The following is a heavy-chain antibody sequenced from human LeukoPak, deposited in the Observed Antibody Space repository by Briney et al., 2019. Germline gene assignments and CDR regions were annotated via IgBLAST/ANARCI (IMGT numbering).Heavy chain of an antibody. CDR1: GFTFTSSA. J-gene: IGHJ6*02. V-gene: IGHV1-58*02. Sequence: SVKVSCKASGFTFTSSAMQWVRQARGQRLEWIGWIVVGSGNTNYAQKFQERVTITRDMSTSTAYMELSSLRSEDTAVYYCASAYCSGGSCYRGYYYYGMDVWGQGTAVTVSS. CDR3: ASAYCSGGSCYRGYYYYGMDV. D-gene: IGHD2-15*01. CDR2: IVVGSGNT.